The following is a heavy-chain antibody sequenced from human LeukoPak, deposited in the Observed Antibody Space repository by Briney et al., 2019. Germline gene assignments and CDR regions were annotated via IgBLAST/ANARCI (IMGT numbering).Heavy chain of an antibody. D-gene: IGHD6-19*01. V-gene: IGHV3-21*01. CDR1: GFTFSSYE. J-gene: IGHJ3*02. CDR3: ARGVSEDDAFDI. Sequence: PGGSLRLSCAASGFTFSSYEMNWVRQAPGKGLEWVSSISSSSSYIYYADSVKGRFTISRDNAKNSLYLQMNSLRAEDTAVYYCARGVSEDDAFDIWGQGTMVTVSS. CDR2: ISSSSSYI.